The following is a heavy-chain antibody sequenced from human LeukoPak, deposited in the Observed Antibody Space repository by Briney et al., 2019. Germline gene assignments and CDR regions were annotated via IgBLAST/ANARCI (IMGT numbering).Heavy chain of an antibody. D-gene: IGHD4-17*01. Sequence: SETLSLTCTVSGGSISSSSYYWSWIRQPPGKGLEWIGEINQSVSTNFNPSLKSRVTISVDTSKSQFSLKLSSVTAADTAVYYCARVSWWTTAYFFDFWGQGTLVTVSS. J-gene: IGHJ4*02. CDR1: GGSISSSSYY. CDR3: ARVSWWTTAYFFDF. V-gene: IGHV4-39*01. CDR2: INQSVST.